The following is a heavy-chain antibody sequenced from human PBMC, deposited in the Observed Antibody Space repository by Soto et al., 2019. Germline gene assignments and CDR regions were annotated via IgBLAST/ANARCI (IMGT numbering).Heavy chain of an antibody. J-gene: IGHJ4*02. V-gene: IGHV1-69*02. CDR1: GGTFSSYT. Sequence: ASVKVSCKASGGTFSSYTISWVRQAPGQGLEWMGRIIPILGIANYAQKFQGRVTITADKSTSTAYMELSSLRSEDTAVYYCARGLTEYCSGGSCYPLDYWGQGTLVTVSS. D-gene: IGHD2-15*01. CDR3: ARGLTEYCSGGSCYPLDY. CDR2: IIPILGIA.